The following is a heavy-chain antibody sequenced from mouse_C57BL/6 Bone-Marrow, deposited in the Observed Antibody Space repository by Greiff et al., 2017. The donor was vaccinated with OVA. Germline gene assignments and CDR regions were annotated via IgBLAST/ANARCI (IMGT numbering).Heavy chain of an antibody. CDR3: ARGGTGRPYFDY. J-gene: IGHJ2*01. CDR2: IDPSDSYT. D-gene: IGHD4-1*01. V-gene: IGHV1-59*01. Sequence: QVQLKQPGAELVRPGTSVKLSCKASGYTFTSYWMHWVKQRPGQGLEWIGVIDPSDSYTNYNQKFKGKATLTVDTSSSTAYMQLSSLTSEDSAVYYGARGGTGRPYFDYWGQGTTLTVSS. CDR1: GYTFTSYW.